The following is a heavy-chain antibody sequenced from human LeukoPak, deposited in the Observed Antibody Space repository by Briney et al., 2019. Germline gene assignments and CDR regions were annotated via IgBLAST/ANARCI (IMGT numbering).Heavy chain of an antibody. D-gene: IGHD2-15*01. CDR1: GFTFSSYA. J-gene: IGHJ4*02. CDR3: ARDVAVAATTPFDY. V-gene: IGHV3-30*04. CDR2: ISYDGSNK. Sequence: GGSLRLSCTTSGFTFSSYAMHWVRQAPGKGLEWVAVISYDGSNKYYADSVKGRFTISRDNSKNTLYLQMNSLRAEDTAVYYCARDVAVAATTPFDYWGQGTPVTVSS.